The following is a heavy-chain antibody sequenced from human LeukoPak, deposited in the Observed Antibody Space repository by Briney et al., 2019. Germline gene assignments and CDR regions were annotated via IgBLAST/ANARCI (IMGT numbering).Heavy chain of an antibody. CDR1: GGTFSSYA. D-gene: IGHD6-13*01. Sequence: SVKVSCKASGGTFSSYAISWVRQAPGQGLEWMGGIIPIFGTANYAQKFQGRVTITTDESTSTAYMELSSLRSEDTAVYYCARGPLGVGVEQQLVEYWYFDLWGRGTLVTVSS. CDR3: ARGPLGVGVEQQLVEYWYFDL. J-gene: IGHJ2*01. V-gene: IGHV1-69*05. CDR2: IIPIFGTA.